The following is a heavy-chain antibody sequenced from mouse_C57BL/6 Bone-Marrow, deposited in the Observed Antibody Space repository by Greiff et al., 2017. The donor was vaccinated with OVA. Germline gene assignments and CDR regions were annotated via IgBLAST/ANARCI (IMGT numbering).Heavy chain of an antibody. CDR1: GYTFTSYD. J-gene: IGHJ4*01. CDR3: ARVDYSNYGGGSYAMDY. CDR2: IYPRDGST. D-gene: IGHD2-5*01. Sequence: VQLQESGPELVKPGASVKLSCKASGYTFTSYDINWVKQRPGQGLEWIGWIYPRDGSTKYNEKFKGKATLTVDTTSSTAYMEVQCLRSEDSAVYFCARVDYSNYGGGSYAMDYWGQGTSVTVSS. V-gene: IGHV1-85*01.